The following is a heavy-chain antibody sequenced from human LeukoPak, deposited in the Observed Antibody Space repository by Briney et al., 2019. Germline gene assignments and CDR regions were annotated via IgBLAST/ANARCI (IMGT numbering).Heavy chain of an antibody. D-gene: IGHD3-22*01. CDR2: ISSNGANT. Sequence: GGPLRLSCEASGFIFSNHAMHWVRQAPGKGLEYLSGISSNGANTFYVKSIKDRYTISRDNSKNTLFLQIGSLRAEDVAVYYCARGEVYYDSSGYRRLDSWGQGTLVTVSS. CDR1: GFIFSNHA. CDR3: ARGEVYYDSSGYRRLDS. V-gene: IGHV3-64*01. J-gene: IGHJ4*02.